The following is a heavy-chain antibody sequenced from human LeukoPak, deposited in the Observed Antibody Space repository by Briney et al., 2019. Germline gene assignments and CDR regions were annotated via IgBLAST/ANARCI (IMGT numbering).Heavy chain of an antibody. J-gene: IGHJ4*02. Sequence: GESLKISCKGSGYSFTSYWIGWVRQMPGKGLEWMGIIYPGDSDTRYSPSFQGQVTISADKSISTAYLQWNSLKASDTAMYYCARSSSSSRNYFDYWGQGTLVTVSS. CDR1: GYSFTSYW. CDR3: ARSSSSSRNYFDY. V-gene: IGHV5-51*01. D-gene: IGHD6-6*01. CDR2: IYPGDSDT.